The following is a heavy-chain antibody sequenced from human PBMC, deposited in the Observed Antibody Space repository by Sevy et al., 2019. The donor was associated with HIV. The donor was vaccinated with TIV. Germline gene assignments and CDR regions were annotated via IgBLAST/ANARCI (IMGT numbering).Heavy chain of an antibody. J-gene: IGHJ6*02. V-gene: IGHV3-30*18. D-gene: IGHD3-22*01. CDR3: VKAPNDYDNSGWAGLEV. CDR2: ISYDGNLK. Sequence: GGSLRLSCAASGFTFSFYGMHWVRQAPGKGLEWVALISYDGNLKYYADSAKGRFTISRDNSKNTLYLQMNSLRPEDTAAYYCVKAPNDYDNSGWAGLEVWGQGTTVTVSS. CDR1: GFTFSFYG.